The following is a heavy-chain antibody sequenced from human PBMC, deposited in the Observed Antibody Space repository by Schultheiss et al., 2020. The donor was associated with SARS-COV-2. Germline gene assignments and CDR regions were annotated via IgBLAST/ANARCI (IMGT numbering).Heavy chain of an antibody. CDR3: ARGTYFGSSGFYPNHFDY. J-gene: IGHJ4*02. CDR2: LYPGDSDT. V-gene: IGHV5-51*01. Sequence: GESLKISCKGYEYRFADYWIGWVRQMPGKGLEWMGILYPGDSDTRYSPSFQGQVTISVDTSIDTAYLQWTSLKAPDTAMYFCARGTYFGSSGFYPNHFDYWGQGTLVTVSS. D-gene: IGHD3-22*01. CDR1: EYRFADYW.